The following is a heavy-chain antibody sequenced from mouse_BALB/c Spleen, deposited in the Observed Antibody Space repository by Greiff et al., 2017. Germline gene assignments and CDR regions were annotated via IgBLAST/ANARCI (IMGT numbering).Heavy chain of an antibody. CDR1: GFSLTSYG. Sequence: VQRVESGPGLVAPSQSLSITCTVSGFSLTSYGVHWVRQPPGKGLEWLGVIWAGGSTNYNSALMSRLSISKDNSKSQVFLKMNSLQTDDTAMYYCARAYYRYDKEGDYWGQGTTLTVSS. J-gene: IGHJ2*01. V-gene: IGHV2-9*02. D-gene: IGHD2-14*01. CDR3: ARAYYRYDKEGDY. CDR2: IWAGGST.